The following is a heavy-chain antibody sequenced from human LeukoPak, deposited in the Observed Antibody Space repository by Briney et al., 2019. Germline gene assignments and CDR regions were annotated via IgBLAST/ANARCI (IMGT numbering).Heavy chain of an antibody. Sequence: HPGGSLRLSCAASGFTFSSYGMHWVRQAPGKGLEWVAVIWYDGSKKYYADSVKGRFTISRDNSKNTLYLQMNSLRAEDTAVYYCARAQWELLRGVDYWGQGTLVTVSS. V-gene: IGHV3-33*01. J-gene: IGHJ4*02. D-gene: IGHD1-26*01. CDR1: GFTFSSYG. CDR3: ARAQWELLRGVDY. CDR2: IWYDGSKK.